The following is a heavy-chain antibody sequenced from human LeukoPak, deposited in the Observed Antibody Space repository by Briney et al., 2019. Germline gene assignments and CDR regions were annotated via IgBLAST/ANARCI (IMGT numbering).Heavy chain of an antibody. J-gene: IGHJ4*02. CDR3: TTVRFGELYRVY. Sequence: GGSLRLSCAASGFTFSNAWMSWVRQAPGKGLEWVGRIKSKTDGGTTDYAAPVKGRVTISRDDSKNTLYLQMNSLKTEDTAVYYCTTVRFGELYRVYWGQGTLVTVSS. V-gene: IGHV3-15*01. D-gene: IGHD3-10*01. CDR1: GFTFSNAW. CDR2: IKSKTDGGTT.